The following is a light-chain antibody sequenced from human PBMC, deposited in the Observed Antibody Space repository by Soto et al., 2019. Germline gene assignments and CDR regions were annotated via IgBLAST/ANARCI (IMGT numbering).Light chain of an antibody. V-gene: IGLV3-21*02. J-gene: IGLJ2*01. CDR2: DDS. CDR1: NIGSKS. Sequence: SYELTQPPSMSVAPGQTATITCGGNNIGSKSVQWYQQKSGQAPVLVVYDDSDRPSGIPERFSGSNSGNTATLTISRVEAEDEADYSCQVWDSGPDHVVFGGGTKLT. CDR3: QVWDSGPDHVV.